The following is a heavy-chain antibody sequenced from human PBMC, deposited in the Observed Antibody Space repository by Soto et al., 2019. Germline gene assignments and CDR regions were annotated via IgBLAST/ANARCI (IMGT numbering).Heavy chain of an antibody. CDR2: SIPMLGMS. D-gene: IGHD3-10*01. Sequence: QVQLVQSGPEVKKPGSSVRVSCTASGGTFSSYTINWVRQVPGQGPEWMGRSIPMLGMSNYAQKFQGRVMMIADKSTNTVYMALSSLRSEDTAIYYCATNYGSGSAHFDYWGQGTLVTVSS. J-gene: IGHJ4*02. CDR1: GGTFSSYT. V-gene: IGHV1-69*02. CDR3: ATNYGSGSAHFDY.